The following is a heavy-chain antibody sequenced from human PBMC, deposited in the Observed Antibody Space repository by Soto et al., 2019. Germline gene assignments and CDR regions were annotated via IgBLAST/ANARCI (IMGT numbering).Heavy chain of an antibody. CDR3: AKAAKANYYDSRRNWLDP. CDR1: GFTFSSYA. CDR2: ISGSGGST. Sequence: LRLSCAASGFTFSSYAMSWVRQAPGKGLEWVSAISGSGGSTYYADSVKGRFTISRDNSKNTLYLQMNSLRAEDTAVYYCAKAAKANYYDSRRNWLDPWGQGTLVTVSS. J-gene: IGHJ5*02. V-gene: IGHV3-23*01. D-gene: IGHD3-22*01.